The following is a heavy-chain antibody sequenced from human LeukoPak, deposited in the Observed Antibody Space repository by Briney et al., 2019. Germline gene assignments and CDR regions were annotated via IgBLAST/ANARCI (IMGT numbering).Heavy chain of an antibody. D-gene: IGHD3-10*02. CDR3: AKGVDYFVLEY. CDR1: GFTFSTYA. Sequence: GGSLRLSCAASGFTFSTYAMSWVRQAPGKGLEWVSALSPSGGITYYEDSVKGRFTISRDNSKNTLYLQMKSLRAEDTAVYYCAKGVDYFVLEYWGQGTLVTISS. V-gene: IGHV3-23*01. CDR2: LSPSGGIT. J-gene: IGHJ4*02.